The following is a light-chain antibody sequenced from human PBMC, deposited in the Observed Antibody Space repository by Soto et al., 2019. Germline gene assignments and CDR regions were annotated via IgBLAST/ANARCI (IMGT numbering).Light chain of an antibody. Sequence: EIVMTQSPATLSVSPGERATLSCRASQSVSSNLAWYQQKPGQAPRLLIYGASTRATGIPARFSGSGSGTEFTLTISSLQSEDFAFYYCQQYNNWPPGVTFGQGTRLEIK. CDR1: QSVSSN. CDR3: QQYNNWPPGVT. V-gene: IGKV3-15*01. J-gene: IGKJ5*01. CDR2: GAS.